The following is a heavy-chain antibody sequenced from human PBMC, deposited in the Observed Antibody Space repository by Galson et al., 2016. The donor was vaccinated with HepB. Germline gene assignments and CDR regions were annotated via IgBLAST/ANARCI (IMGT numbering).Heavy chain of an antibody. J-gene: IGHJ4*02. D-gene: IGHD3-16*01. V-gene: IGHV1-69*06. CDR2: IIPFFVTP. CDR3: ARVIPSLGGFPSQTFDY. Sequence: SVKVSCKASGDTFTRYGIGWVRQAPGQGLEWMGGIIPFFVTPNYAENFQDRVTITADKSTSTVYMELSGLRSEDTAVYYCARVIPSLGGFPSQTFDYWGQGTLVTVSS. CDR1: GDTFTRYG.